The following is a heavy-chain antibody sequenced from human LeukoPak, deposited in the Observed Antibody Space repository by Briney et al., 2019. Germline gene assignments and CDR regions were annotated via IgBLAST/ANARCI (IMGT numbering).Heavy chain of an antibody. CDR2: IYYSGST. V-gene: IGHV4-59*12. Sequence: SETLSLTCTVSGGSISSYYWSWIRQPPGKGLEWIGYIYYSGSTNYNPSLKSRVTISVDTSKNQFSLKLSSVTAADTAVYYCARDEDSSSWYLFWGQGTLVTVSS. D-gene: IGHD6-13*01. CDR1: GGSISSYY. J-gene: IGHJ4*02. CDR3: ARDEDSSSWYLF.